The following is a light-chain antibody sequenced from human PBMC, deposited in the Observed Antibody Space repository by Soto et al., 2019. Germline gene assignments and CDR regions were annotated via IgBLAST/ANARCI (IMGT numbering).Light chain of an antibody. J-gene: IGKJ2*01. CDR1: QSVSNY. V-gene: IGKV3-11*01. CDR3: QQRRNLPYT. CDR2: DTT. Sequence: ETLLTRSPGTLSLSPGERATLSCRASQSVSNYLAWFQQKPGQAPRLLIFDTTNRAPGTPARFSGSGSVTDFTLTISSLEPEDFAVYYCQQRRNLPYTFGQFTKLEIK.